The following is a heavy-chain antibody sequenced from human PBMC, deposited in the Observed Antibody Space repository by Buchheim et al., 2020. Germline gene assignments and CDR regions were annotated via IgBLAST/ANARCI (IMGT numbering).Heavy chain of an antibody. CDR3: ARENDYNALDS. CDR2: IDWDDYK. CDR1: GLSLRNVGVS. V-gene: IGHV2-70*15. J-gene: IGHJ4*02. D-gene: IGHD5-24*01. Sequence: QVSLRESGPAHVRTTETLTLTCTVSGLSLRNVGVSVSWIRRPPGKPLQWLARIDWDDYKYYNTSLQARLTASNRPSNTQVVLTLTNVDPADTATYYCARENDYNALDSWGQGTL.